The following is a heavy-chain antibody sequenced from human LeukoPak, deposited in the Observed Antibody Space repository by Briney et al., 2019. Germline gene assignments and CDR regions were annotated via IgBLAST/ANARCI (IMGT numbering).Heavy chain of an antibody. J-gene: IGHJ4*02. Sequence: GESLKISCKGSGYSFTSYWIGWVRQMPGKGLEWMGIIYPGDSDTRYSPSFQGQVTISADKSISTAYLQWSSLKASDTAMYYCARDGGYSYGNSPNFDYWGQGTLVTVSS. CDR3: ARDGGYSYGNSPNFDY. CDR1: GYSFTSYW. CDR2: IYPGDSDT. V-gene: IGHV5-51*01. D-gene: IGHD5-18*01.